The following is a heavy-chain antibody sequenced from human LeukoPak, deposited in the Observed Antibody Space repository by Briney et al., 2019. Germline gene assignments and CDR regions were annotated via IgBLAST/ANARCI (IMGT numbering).Heavy chain of an antibody. CDR2: IWYDGSNK. V-gene: IGHV3-33*01. CDR3: ARRRITMIVVVTPFDY. D-gene: IGHD3-22*01. J-gene: IGHJ4*02. CDR1: GFTFSSYG. Sequence: GGSLRLSCAASGFTFSSYGMHWVRQAPGKGLEWVAVIWYDGSNKYYADSVKGRFTISRDNSKNTLYLQMNSLRAADTAVYYCARRRITMIVVVTPFDYWGQGTLVTVSS.